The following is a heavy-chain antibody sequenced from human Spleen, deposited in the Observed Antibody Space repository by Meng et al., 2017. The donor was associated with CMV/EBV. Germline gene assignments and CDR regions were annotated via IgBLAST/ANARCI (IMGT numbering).Heavy chain of an antibody. V-gene: IGHV4-31*03. CDR2: IYYSGTA. D-gene: IGHD2-15*01. CDR3: ARSPGYSFDY. CDR1: NGSSSSGGYY. Sequence: CNVSNGSSSSGGYYWTWIRQYPGQGLEWIGYIYYSGTAYYNPSLKSRITISVDTSKNQFSLKVSSVTAADTAVYYCARSPGYSFDYWGRGNLVTVSS. J-gene: IGHJ4*02.